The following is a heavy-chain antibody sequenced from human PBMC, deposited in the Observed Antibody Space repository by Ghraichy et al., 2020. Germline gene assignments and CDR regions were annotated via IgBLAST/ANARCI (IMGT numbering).Heavy chain of an antibody. CDR1: GFTFSSYS. CDR3: ARAERTADRIYYYDSSGYWNGNDY. D-gene: IGHD3-22*01. Sequence: GESLNISCAASGFTFSSYSMNWVRQAPGKGLEWVSYISSSSSTIYYADSVKGRFTISRDNAKNSLYLQMNSLRDEDTAVYYCARAERTADRIYYYDSSGYWNGNDYWGQGTLVTVSS. CDR2: ISSSSSTI. V-gene: IGHV3-48*02. J-gene: IGHJ4*02.